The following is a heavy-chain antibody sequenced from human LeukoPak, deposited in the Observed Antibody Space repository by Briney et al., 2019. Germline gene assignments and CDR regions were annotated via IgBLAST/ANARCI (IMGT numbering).Heavy chain of an antibody. V-gene: IGHV3-21*01. J-gene: IGHJ4*02. CDR1: GFTFSSYS. D-gene: IGHD3-22*01. CDR3: ARAYYYDSSGYLDY. Sequence: GSLRLSCAASGFTFSSYSMNWVRQAPGKGLEWVAYISSSGTYIYYTDSVKGRFTISRDNAENSLYLQMNSLRADDTAVYYCARAYYYDSSGYLDYWGQGALVTVSS. CDR2: ISSSGTYI.